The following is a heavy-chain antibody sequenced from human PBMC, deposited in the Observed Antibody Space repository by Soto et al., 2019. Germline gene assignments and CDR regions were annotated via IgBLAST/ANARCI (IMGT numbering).Heavy chain of an antibody. CDR3: ASWRTYSGCYCFDY. V-gene: IGHV1-69*06. CDR1: GGTFKTYT. J-gene: IGHJ4*02. D-gene: IGHD1-26*01. CDR2: IIPMYDSA. Sequence: QVQLVQSGAEVKKPGSSVKISCEASGGTFKTYTINWVRQAPGQGLEWIGQIIPMYDSANYAQSFQDRVTISSDKSTNTAYMELSSLRSEDTALYYCASWRTYSGCYCFDYWGQGTLVSVSS.